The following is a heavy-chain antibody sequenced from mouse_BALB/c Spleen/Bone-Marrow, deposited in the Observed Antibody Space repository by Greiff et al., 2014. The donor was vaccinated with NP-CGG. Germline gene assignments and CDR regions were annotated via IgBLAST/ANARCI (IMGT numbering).Heavy chain of an antibody. J-gene: IGHJ2*01. CDR1: GYAFASFN. V-gene: IGHV1S135*01. Sequence: VQLQQLGPELVKPGASVKVSCKAFGYAFASFNMHWVKQSHGKSLEWIGYIDPYNGGPRYNQIFKDKATLTVDKSSSTAYMHLNRLTSEDSAVFYCARGRSYYFDYWGQGTTLTVSS. CDR3: ARGRSYYFDY. CDR2: IDPYNGGP.